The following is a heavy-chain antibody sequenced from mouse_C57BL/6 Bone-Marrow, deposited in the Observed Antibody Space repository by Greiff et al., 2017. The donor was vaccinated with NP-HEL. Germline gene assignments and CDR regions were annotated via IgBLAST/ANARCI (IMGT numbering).Heavy chain of an antibody. CDR3: ARSITTVEGGY. CDR2: IDPSDSET. J-gene: IGHJ2*01. Sequence: VQLQQPGAELVRPGSSVKLSCKASGYTFTSYWMHWVKQRPIQGLEWIGNIDPSDSETHYNQKFKDKATLTVDKSSSTAYMQLSSLTSEDSAVYYCARSITTVEGGYWGQGTTVTVSS. V-gene: IGHV1-52*01. CDR1: GYTFTSYW. D-gene: IGHD1-1*01.